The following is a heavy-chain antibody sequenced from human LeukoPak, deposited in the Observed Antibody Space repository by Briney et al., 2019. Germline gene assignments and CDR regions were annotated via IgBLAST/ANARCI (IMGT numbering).Heavy chain of an antibody. CDR2: LRGSGGST. CDR3: AKDPTTVTTPSRDDY. Sequence: GGSLRLSCGGSGFTFSSFAMNWVRQAPGKGLEWVSVLRGSGGSTYYADSVKGRFTISRDNSKNTLYLQMNSLRAEDTAVYYCAKDPTTVTTPSRDDYWGQGTLVTVSS. D-gene: IGHD4-17*01. V-gene: IGHV3-23*01. J-gene: IGHJ4*02. CDR1: GFTFSSFA.